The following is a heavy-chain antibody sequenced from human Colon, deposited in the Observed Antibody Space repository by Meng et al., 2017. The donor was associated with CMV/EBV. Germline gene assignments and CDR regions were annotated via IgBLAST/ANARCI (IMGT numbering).Heavy chain of an antibody. Sequence: GESLKISCAASGFTFSTYWMHWVRQAPGKGLVWVSRINGDGSGTTYADSVKGRLTISRDNAKNTLYLQMNSLRAEDTAVYYCARGRYYGMDVWGQGTTVTVSS. CDR3: ARGRYYGMDV. V-gene: IGHV3-74*01. J-gene: IGHJ6*02. CDR2: INGDGSGT. CDR1: GFTFSTYW.